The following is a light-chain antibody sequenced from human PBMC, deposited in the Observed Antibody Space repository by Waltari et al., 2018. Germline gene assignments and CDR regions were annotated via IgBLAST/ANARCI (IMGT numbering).Light chain of an antibody. V-gene: IGLV2-14*02. CDR3: ASYTGSNTVV. J-gene: IGLJ2*01. CDR1: SSDVGSYNL. CDR2: EVS. Sequence: QSALTQPAAVSGSPGQSITISCTGTSSDVGSYNLVSWYQQHPGKAPKLMIYEVSNWPSGVSNRFSGSKSGNTASLTISGLQAEDEADYYCASYTGSNTVVFGGGTKLTVL.